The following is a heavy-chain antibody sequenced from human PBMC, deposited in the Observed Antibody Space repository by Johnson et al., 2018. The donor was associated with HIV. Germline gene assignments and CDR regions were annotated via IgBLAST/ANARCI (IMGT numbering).Heavy chain of an antibody. J-gene: IGHJ3*02. CDR2: ISYDGSNK. CDR3: AKGAKRVDAFDI. CDR1: GFTFSSYG. V-gene: IGHV3-30*19. Sequence: QVQLVESGGAVVQPGRSLRLSCAASGFTFSSYGMHWVRQAPGKGLEWVAVISYDGSNKYYADSVKGRFTISRDNSKNTLYLQMNSLRAEDTAVYYCAKGAKRVDAFDIWGQGTMVTVSS.